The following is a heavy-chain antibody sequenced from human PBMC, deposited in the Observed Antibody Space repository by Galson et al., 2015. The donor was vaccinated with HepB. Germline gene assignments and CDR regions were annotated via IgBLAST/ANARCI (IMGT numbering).Heavy chain of an antibody. Sequence: SVKVSCKASGYTFTGYYMHWVRQAPGQGLEWMGWINPNSGGTNYAQKFQGWVTMTRDTSISTAYMELSRLRSDDTAVYYCARDGRYSSGVYYYSGMDVWGHGTTVTVSS. J-gene: IGHJ6*02. CDR2: INPNSGGT. V-gene: IGHV1-2*04. CDR1: GYTFTGYY. D-gene: IGHD5-18*01. CDR3: ARDGRYSSGVYYYSGMDV.